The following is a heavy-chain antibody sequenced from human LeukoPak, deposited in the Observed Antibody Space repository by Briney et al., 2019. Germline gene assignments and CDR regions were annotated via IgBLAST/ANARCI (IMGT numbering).Heavy chain of an antibody. CDR1: GFTFSRFS. V-gene: IGHV3-21*01. CDR2: ISSSGKYT. CDR3: TRSLPAVRACDTFDI. Sequence: GGSLRLSCAASGFTFSRFSMNWVRQAPGKGPEWVSSISSSGKYTYYADSLKGRLTISRDNAKNSLDLQMNSLRAEDTAVYYCTRSLPAVRACDTFDIWGQGTMVTVSS. J-gene: IGHJ3*02. D-gene: IGHD3-10*01.